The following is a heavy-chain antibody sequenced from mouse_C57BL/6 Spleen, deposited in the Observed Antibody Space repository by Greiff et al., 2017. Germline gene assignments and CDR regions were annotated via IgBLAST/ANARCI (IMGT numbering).Heavy chain of an antibody. CDR3: ARSITTVVATDAMDY. V-gene: IGHV1-80*01. Sequence: VKLQESGAELVKPGASVKISCKASGYAFSSYWMNWVKQRPGKGLEWIGQIYPGDGDTNYNGKFKGKATLTADKSSSTAYMQLSSLTSEDSAVYFCARSITTVVATDAMDYWGQGTSVTGSS. J-gene: IGHJ4*01. CDR2: IYPGDGDT. CDR1: GYAFSSYW. D-gene: IGHD1-1*01.